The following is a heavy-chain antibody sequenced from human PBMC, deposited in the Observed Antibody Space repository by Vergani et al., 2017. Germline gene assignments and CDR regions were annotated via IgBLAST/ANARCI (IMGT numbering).Heavy chain of an antibody. V-gene: IGHV1-69*08. J-gene: IGHJ6*02. CDR2: IIPILGIA. Sequence: QVQLVQSGAEVKKPGSSVKVSCKASGGTFSSYTISWVRQAPGQGLEWMGRIIPILGIANYAQKFQGRVTITADKSTSTAYMALSSLRSEDTAVYYCARDEEDYYYYGMDVWGQGTTVTVSS. CDR1: GGTFSSYT. CDR3: ARDEEDYYYYGMDV.